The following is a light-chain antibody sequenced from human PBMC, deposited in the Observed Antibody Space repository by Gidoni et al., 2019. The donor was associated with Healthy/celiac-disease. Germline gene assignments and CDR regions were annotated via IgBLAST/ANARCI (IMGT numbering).Light chain of an antibody. CDR1: SLRSYY. CDR2: GKN. CDR3: NSRDSSGNHYV. Sequence: SSELTQDPAVSVAVGQTVRITCQGDSLRSYYASWYQQKPGQAPVLVIYGKNNRPSGITDRFSGSSSGNTASLTSTGAQAEDEADYYCNSRDSSGNHYVFGTGTKVTVL. J-gene: IGLJ1*01. V-gene: IGLV3-19*01.